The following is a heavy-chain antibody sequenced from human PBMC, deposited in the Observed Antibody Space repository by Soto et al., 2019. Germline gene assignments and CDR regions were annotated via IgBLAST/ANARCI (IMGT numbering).Heavy chain of an antibody. J-gene: IGHJ5*02. Sequence: SETLSLTCAVYGGSFSGYYWSWIRQPPGKGLEWIGEINHSGSTNYNPSLKSRVTISVDTSKNQFSLKLSSVTAADTAVYYCARDPRWLRGWFDPWGQGTLVTVSS. CDR3: ARDPRWLRGWFDP. D-gene: IGHD3-22*01. CDR1: GGSFSGYY. CDR2: INHSGST. V-gene: IGHV4-34*01.